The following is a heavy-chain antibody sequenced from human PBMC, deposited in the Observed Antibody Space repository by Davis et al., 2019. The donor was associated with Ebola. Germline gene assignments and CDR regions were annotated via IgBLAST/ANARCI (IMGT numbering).Heavy chain of an antibody. CDR2: IRSKANSYAT. CDR1: VFTFSGSA. Sequence: GESLKISCAASVFTFSGSAMHWVRQASGKGLEWVGRIRSKANSYATAYAASVKGRFTISRDDSKNTAYLQMNSLKTEDTAVYYCTGADYGDYGVFDYWGQGTLVTVSS. V-gene: IGHV3-73*01. D-gene: IGHD4-17*01. J-gene: IGHJ4*02. CDR3: TGADYGDYGVFDY.